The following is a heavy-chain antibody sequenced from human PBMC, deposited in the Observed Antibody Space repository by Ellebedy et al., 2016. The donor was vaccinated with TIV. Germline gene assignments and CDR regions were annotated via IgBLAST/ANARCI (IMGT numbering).Heavy chain of an antibody. D-gene: IGHD3-22*01. CDR1: GGSISSGDYY. J-gene: IGHJ4*02. CDR3: ARETYYYDSSGLDY. CDR2: IYYSGST. Sequence: SETLSLTXTVSGGSISSGDYYWSWIRQPPGKGLEWIGYIYYSGSTYYNPSLKSRVTISVDTSKNQFSLKLSSVTAADTAVYYCARETYYYDSSGLDYWGQGTLVTVSS. V-gene: IGHV4-30-4*01.